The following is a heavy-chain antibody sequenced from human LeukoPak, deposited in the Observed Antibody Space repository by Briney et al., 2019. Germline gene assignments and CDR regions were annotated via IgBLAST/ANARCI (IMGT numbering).Heavy chain of an antibody. J-gene: IGHJ4*02. CDR2: ISYDGSNK. D-gene: IGHD1-26*01. CDR1: GFTFSSYG. V-gene: IGHV3-30*18. Sequence: GRSLRLSCAASGFTFSSYGMHWVRQAPGKGLEWVAVISYDGSNKYYADSVKGRFTISRDNSKNTLYLQMNSLRAEDTAVYYCAKERYSGSYPDMYYWGQGTLVTVSS. CDR3: AKERYSGSYPDMYY.